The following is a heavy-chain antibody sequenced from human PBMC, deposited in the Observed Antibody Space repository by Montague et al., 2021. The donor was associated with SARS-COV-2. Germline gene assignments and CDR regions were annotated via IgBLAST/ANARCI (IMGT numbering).Heavy chain of an antibody. CDR3: ARGSYGSGSYHAFDI. D-gene: IGHD3-10*01. CDR1: GDSFNSPKYY. Sequence: SETLSLTCTVSGDSFNSPKYYCAWIRQPPGRGLEWIGSSYYSGTTYDNPSLRSQVTISVDTSKTQFSLKMYSVTAADTAVYYCARGSYGSGSYHAFDIWSQGTVVAVSS. V-gene: IGHV4-39*01. J-gene: IGHJ3*02. CDR2: SYYSGTT.